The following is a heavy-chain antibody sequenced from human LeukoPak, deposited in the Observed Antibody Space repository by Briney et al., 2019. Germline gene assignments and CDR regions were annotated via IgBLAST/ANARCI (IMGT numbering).Heavy chain of an antibody. J-gene: IGHJ4*02. D-gene: IGHD1-26*01. V-gene: IGHV4-34*01. CDR1: GGSFSGYY. CDR2: INHSGST. Sequence: SETLSLTCAVYGGSFSGYYWSWIRQPPGKGLEWIGEINHSGSTNYNPSLKSRVTISVDTSKNQFSLKLSSVTAADTAVYYCARGRIVGATRPFDYWGQGTLVTVSS. CDR3: ARGRIVGATRPFDY.